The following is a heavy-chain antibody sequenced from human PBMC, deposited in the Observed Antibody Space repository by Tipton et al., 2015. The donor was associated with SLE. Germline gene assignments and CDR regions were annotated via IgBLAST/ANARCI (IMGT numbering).Heavy chain of an antibody. CDR1: GGSFSGYY. CDR2: INHSGST. J-gene: IGHJ3*02. V-gene: IGHV4-34*01. Sequence: TLSLTCAVYGGSFSGYYWSWIRQPPGKGLEWIGEINHSGSTNYNPSLKSRVTISVDTSKNQFSLKLSSVTAADTAVYYCARSRPPVVPGAFDIWGQGTMVTVSS. CDR3: ARSRPPVVPGAFDI. D-gene: IGHD2-2*01.